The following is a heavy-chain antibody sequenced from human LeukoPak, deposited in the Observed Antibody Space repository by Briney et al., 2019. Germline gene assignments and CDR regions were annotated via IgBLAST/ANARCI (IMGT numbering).Heavy chain of an antibody. J-gene: IGHJ2*01. CDR3: SREGDYGDYGRLWYFDL. V-gene: IGHV1-2*02. D-gene: IGHD4-17*01. CDR1: GYTFTGYF. CDR2: INPNSGGT. Sequence: GASVKVSCKTSGYTFTGYFMHWVRQAPGQGLEWMGWINPNSGGTNYAQKFQGRVTMTRDTSISTAYMELPRLRSDDTAMYYCSREGDYGDYGRLWYFDLWGRGTLVTVSS.